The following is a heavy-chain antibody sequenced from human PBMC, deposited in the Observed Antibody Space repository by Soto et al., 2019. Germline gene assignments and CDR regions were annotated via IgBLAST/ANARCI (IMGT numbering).Heavy chain of an antibody. V-gene: IGHV1-58*02. D-gene: IGHD2-2*01. J-gene: IGHJ4*02. CDR3: VLCTTTSCYGKFVY. CDR2: IVVGSGNT. CDR1: GFTFSNSA. Sequence: ASVKVSCKASGFTFSNSAIQWMRQSRGERLEWIGWIVVGSGNTNYAQKIQERVTIIRDMSTSTSYMELSSLTSEDTAVYYCVLCTTTSCYGKFVYWGQGTLVTVSS.